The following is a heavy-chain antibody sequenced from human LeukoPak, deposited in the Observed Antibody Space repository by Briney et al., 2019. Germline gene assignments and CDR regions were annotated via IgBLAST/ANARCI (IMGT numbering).Heavy chain of an antibody. J-gene: IGHJ1*01. CDR2: IKSDGST. D-gene: IGHD2-15*01. CDR1: GFTFSTYW. Sequence: SGGSLRLSCAASGFTFSTYWMHWVRQAPGKGLVWVSRIKSDGSTNYADSVKGRFTISRDNAKNTVSLQMNSPRPEDTGVYYCARAPSEIGGYFRHWGQGTLVTVSS. V-gene: IGHV3-74*01. CDR3: ARAPSEIGGYFRH.